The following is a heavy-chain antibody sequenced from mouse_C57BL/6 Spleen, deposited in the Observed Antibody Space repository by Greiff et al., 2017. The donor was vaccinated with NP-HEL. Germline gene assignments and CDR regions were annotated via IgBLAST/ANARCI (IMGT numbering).Heavy chain of an antibody. D-gene: IGHD1-1*01. CDR2: IDPEDGDT. J-gene: IGHJ3*01. CDR1: GFNIKDYY. Sequence: EVKVVESGAELVRPGASVKLSCTASGFNIKDYYMHWVKQRPEQGLEWIGRIDPEDGDTEYAPKFQGKATMTADTSSNTAYLQLSSLTSEDTAVYYCTTWGYYGSSFRFAYWGQGTLVTVSA. V-gene: IGHV14-1*01. CDR3: TTWGYYGSSFRFAY.